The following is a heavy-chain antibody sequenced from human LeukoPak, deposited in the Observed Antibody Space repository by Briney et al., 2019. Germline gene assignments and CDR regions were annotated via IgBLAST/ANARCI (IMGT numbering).Heavy chain of an antibody. V-gene: IGHV1-18*01. CDR2: ISAYNGNT. J-gene: IGHJ5*02. D-gene: IGHD3-22*01. CDR1: GYTFTSYG. Sequence: ASVKVSCKASGYTFTSYGISWVRQAPGQGLEWMGWISAYNGNTNYAQKLQGRVTMTTDTSTSTAYMELRSLRSDDTAVYYCARAVAITMIVVVPNWFDPWGQGTLVTVSS. CDR3: ARAVAITMIVVVPNWFDP.